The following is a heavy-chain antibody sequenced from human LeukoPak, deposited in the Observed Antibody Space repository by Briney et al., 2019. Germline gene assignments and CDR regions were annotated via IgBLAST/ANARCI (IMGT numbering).Heavy chain of an antibody. CDR3: ARGSGSQSLGFDS. CDR1: GFTFSDYY. V-gene: IGHV3-11*04. D-gene: IGHD1-26*01. CDR2: ISSSGSTI. Sequence: GGSLRLSCAASGFTFSDYYMSWIRQAPGKGLEWVSYISSSGSTIYYTDSVKGRFTVSRDNAKNSLYLQMNSLRAEDTAMYFCARGSGSQSLGFDSWGQGTLVTVSS. J-gene: IGHJ4*02.